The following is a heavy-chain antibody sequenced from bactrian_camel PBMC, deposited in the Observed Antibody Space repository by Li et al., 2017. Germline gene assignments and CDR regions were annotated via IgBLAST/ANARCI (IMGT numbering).Heavy chain of an antibody. J-gene: IGHJ4*01. CDR1: GFTFGTYA. CDR3: AEAPYRDGFSTKC. Sequence: VQLVESGGDTVQPGGSLRLSCTTSGFTFGTYAMSWARQALGKELEWVAEVSSGDGRGTYYSDAAKGRFIISHDKSKNTAYLQMNDLKPEDTAMYYCAEAPYRDGFSTKCRGQGTQVTVS. CDR2: VSSGDGRGT. V-gene: IGHV3S40*01. D-gene: IGHD4*01.